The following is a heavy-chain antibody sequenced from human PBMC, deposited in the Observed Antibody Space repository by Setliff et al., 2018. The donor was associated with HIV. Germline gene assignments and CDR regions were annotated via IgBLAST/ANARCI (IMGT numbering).Heavy chain of an antibody. CDR1: DSGTYY. J-gene: IGHJ6*02. CDR2: VSSRGDT. CDR3: AREDYYYYGMDV. Sequence: SETLSLTCTVSDSGTYYWSWIRQPAGKGLEWIGRVSSRGDTNYNPSLKSRVTMSVDTSKNQFSLKLTPVTASDTAVYYCAREDYYYYGMDVWGQGTTVTVSS. V-gene: IGHV4-4*07.